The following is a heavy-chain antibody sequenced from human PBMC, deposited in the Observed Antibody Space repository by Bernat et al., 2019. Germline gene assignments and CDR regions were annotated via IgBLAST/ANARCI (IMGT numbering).Heavy chain of an antibody. CDR2: IWYDGSNK. D-gene: IGHD3-10*01. J-gene: IGHJ4*02. Sequence: QVQLVESGGGVVQPGRSLRLSCAASGFTFSSYGMHWVRQAPGKGLEWVAVIWYDGSNKYYADSVKGRFTISRDNSKNTLYLQMNSLRAEDTAVYYCARGGSKLWFGELLLDYWGQGTLVTVSS. V-gene: IGHV3-33*01. CDR3: ARGGSKLWFGELLLDY. CDR1: GFTFSSYG.